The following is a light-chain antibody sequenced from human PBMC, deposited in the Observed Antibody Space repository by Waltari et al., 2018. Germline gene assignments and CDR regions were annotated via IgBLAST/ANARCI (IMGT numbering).Light chain of an antibody. CDR3: QQYNNWLYT. CDR1: QGISNY. Sequence: DIQMTQSPSSLSASVGDRVTITCRASQGISNYFAWYQQKPGKVPTLLIYAASTLQSGVPSRFSGSGSGTDFTLTISSLQSEDFAVYYCQQYNNWLYTFGQGTKLEIK. J-gene: IGKJ2*01. CDR2: AAS. V-gene: IGKV1-27*01.